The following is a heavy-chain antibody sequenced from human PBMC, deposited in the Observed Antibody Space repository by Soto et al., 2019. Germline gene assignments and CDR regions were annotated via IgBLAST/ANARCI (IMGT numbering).Heavy chain of an antibody. CDR1: GFRFDDYA. J-gene: IGHJ4*02. V-gene: IGHV3-9*01. D-gene: IGHD2-15*01. Sequence: GGSLRLSCAASGFRFDDYAMHWVRQAPGKGLEWVSGISWNSAYIGYVDSVEGRFTISRDNAKNSLYLQMNSLRAEDTALYYCARDYTEGVREGSTFDYWGQGTLVTVSS. CDR3: ARDYTEGVREGSTFDY. CDR2: ISWNSAYI.